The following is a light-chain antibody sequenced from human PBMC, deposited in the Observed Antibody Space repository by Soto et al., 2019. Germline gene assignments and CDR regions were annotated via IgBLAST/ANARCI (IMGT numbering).Light chain of an antibody. J-gene: IGKJ2*01. CDR3: QQYNNWPHT. V-gene: IGKV3-15*01. Sequence: EIVMTQSPATLSVSPGERVSLSCRASQSVGSDLAWYLQKPGQAPNLLVYGASTRATGMPARFSGSGSGTEFTLTISSLQSEDFAVYYCQQYNNWPHTFGQGTKLEIK. CDR1: QSVGSD. CDR2: GAS.